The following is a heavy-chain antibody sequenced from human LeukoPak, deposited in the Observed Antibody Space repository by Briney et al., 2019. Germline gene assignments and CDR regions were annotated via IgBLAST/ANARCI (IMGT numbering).Heavy chain of an antibody. CDR2: INPNTGGT. V-gene: IGHV1-2*06. CDR3: AKGDGSGRRFFDY. CDR1: DYTFTNYY. J-gene: IGHJ4*02. Sequence: GASVKVSCRASDYTFTNYYMHWVRQAPGQGLEWMGRINPNTGGTNYAQKFQGRVTVTIDTSVSTSYMELNSLESDDTAVYYCAKGDGSGRRFFDYWGQGTVVTVSS. D-gene: IGHD6-19*01.